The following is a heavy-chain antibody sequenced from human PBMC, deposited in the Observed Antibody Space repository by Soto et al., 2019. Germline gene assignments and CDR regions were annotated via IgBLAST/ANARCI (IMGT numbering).Heavy chain of an antibody. CDR3: ASDMGVLWSGYPECGFEY. CDR1: GFTFTNYW. Sequence: EAQLVESGGGLVQPGGTLRLSCAASGFTFTNYWMSWVRQAPGKGLEWVANIKKDGSEKYYADSAKGRFIISRDNAKPSLCLQMNSLRAELTSVYWCASDMGVLWSGYPECGFEYWGQGTPVTVSS. J-gene: IGHJ4*02. D-gene: IGHD3-3*01. V-gene: IGHV3-7*01. CDR2: IKKDGSEK.